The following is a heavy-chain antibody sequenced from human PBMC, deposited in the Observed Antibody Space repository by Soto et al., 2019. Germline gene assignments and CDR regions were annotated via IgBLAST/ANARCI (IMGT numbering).Heavy chain of an antibody. V-gene: IGHV1-3*01. Sequence: QVQLVQSGAEVKKPGASVKVSCKASGYTFTSYAMHWVRQAPGQRLEWMGWINAGNGNTKYSQKFQGRVTITRDTCASSAYMELSSLRSEDTSVYYCASEDYCGSGSYDYWVQGTLVTVSS. D-gene: IGHD3-10*01. CDR3: ASEDYCGSGSYDY. CDR1: GYTFTSYA. J-gene: IGHJ4*02. CDR2: INAGNGNT.